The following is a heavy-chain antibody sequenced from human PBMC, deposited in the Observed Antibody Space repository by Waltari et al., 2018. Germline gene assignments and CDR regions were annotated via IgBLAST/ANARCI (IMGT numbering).Heavy chain of an antibody. Sequence: QLQLQESGPGLVKPSETLSLTCTVSGGYISSSSYYWGWIRQTPGKGLEWIGSIYYSGSTYYNPSLKSRVTISVDTSKNQFSLKLSSVTAADTAVYYCARVGRSSSLDCWGQGTLVTVSS. CDR1: GGYISSSSYY. V-gene: IGHV4-39*07. J-gene: IGHJ4*02. CDR3: ARVGRSSSLDC. D-gene: IGHD6-6*01. CDR2: IYYSGST.